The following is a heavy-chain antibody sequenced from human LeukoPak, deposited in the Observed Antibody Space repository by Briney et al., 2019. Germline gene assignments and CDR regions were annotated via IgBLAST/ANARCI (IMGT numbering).Heavy chain of an antibody. D-gene: IGHD5-18*01. Sequence: PSETLSLTCAVYGGSFSGYYWSWIRQPPGKGLEWIGYIYYSGSTNYNPSLKSRVTISVDTSKNQFSLKLSSVTAADTAVYYCASTNVDTDYINFDYWGQGTLVTVSS. CDR3: ASTNVDTDYINFDY. CDR1: GGSFSGYY. CDR2: IYYSGST. V-gene: IGHV4-59*01. J-gene: IGHJ4*02.